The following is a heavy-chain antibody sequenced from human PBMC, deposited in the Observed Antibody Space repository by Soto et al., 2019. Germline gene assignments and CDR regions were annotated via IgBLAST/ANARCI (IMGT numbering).Heavy chain of an antibody. Sequence: QEQLQQWGAGLLKPSETLSLTCAVYGGFVSSGNYYWSWIRQPPGKGLEWIGEMSHSGGTHFNPSLKGRATISVDTSKNQFSLKMSSVTAADTALYYCARVERGTATTVVDAFDIWGPGTMVTVSS. D-gene: IGHD1-1*01. CDR2: MSHSGGT. CDR1: GGFVSSGNYY. J-gene: IGHJ3*02. V-gene: IGHV4-34*01. CDR3: ARVERGTATTVVDAFDI.